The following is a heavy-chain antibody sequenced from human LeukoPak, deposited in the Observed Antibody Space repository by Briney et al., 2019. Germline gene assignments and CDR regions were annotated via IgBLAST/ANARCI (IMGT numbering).Heavy chain of an antibody. D-gene: IGHD5-24*01. Sequence: SVKVSCKASGGTFSSYAISWVRQAPGQGLEWMGGIIPIFGTANYAQKFQGRVTITADKSTSTAYVELSSLRSEDTAVYYCARDAATTTTIYAFDIWGQGTMVTVSS. CDR3: ARDAATTTTIYAFDI. CDR2: IIPIFGTA. V-gene: IGHV1-69*06. J-gene: IGHJ3*02. CDR1: GGTFSSYA.